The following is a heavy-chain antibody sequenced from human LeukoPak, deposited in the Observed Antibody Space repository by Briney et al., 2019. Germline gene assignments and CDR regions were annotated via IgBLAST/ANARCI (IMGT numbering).Heavy chain of an antibody. V-gene: IGHV4-34*01. Sequence: TSETLSLTCAVYGGSFTGYYWSWIRQPPGKELEWVGEIKHDGSTNYNPSLKSRVTMSLDTSKNQFFLNLNSVTAADTAVYYCVRGFSGVVARDWGQGTLVTVSS. CDR3: VRGFSGVVARD. CDR2: IKHDGST. J-gene: IGHJ4*02. CDR1: GGSFTGYY. D-gene: IGHD2-21*01.